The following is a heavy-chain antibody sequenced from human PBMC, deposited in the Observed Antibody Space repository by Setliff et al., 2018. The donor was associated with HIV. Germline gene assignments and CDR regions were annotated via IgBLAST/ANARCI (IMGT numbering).Heavy chain of an antibody. V-gene: IGHV4-39*01. CDR1: GGSLSSSNYY. CDR3: ARQGRPGDFDS. D-gene: IGHD7-27*01. CDR2: IYYSGNT. Sequence: PSETLSLTCTVSGGSLSSSNYYCGWIRQPPGEGLEWIGSIYYSGNTYYNPSLKSRVTISGDTSKKQFSLKLRAVTAADSAVYYCARQGRPGDFDSWGQGTLVTVSS. J-gene: IGHJ4*02.